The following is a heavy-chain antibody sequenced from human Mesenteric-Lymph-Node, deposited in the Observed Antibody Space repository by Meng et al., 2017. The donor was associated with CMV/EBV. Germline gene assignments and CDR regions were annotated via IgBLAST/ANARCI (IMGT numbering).Heavy chain of an antibody. CDR2: ISNDGSNK. J-gene: IGHJ4*02. V-gene: IGHV3-30-3*01. CDR1: GFIFSSYA. D-gene: IGHD3-22*01. Sequence: GGSLRLSCAASGFIFSSYAIHWVRQAPGKGLEWAAVISNDGSNKYYADSVKGRFTISRDNSKNTLYLQMNSLRPEDTAVYYCARASRIGAWLLGTAHWGQGTLVTVSS. CDR3: ARASRIGAWLLGTAH.